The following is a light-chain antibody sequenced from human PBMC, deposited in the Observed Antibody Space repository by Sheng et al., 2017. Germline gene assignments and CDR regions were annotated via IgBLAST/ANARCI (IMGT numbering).Light chain of an antibody. Sequence: PGQSITISCTGTSSDVGGYNYVSWYQQHPGKAPKLMIYDVSNRPSGVSXRFSGSKSGNTASLTISGLQAEDEADYYCSSYTSSSTVVFGGGTKLTVL. CDR3: SSYTSSSTVV. V-gene: IGLV2-14*04. CDR2: DVS. J-gene: IGLJ2*01. CDR1: SSDVGGYNY.